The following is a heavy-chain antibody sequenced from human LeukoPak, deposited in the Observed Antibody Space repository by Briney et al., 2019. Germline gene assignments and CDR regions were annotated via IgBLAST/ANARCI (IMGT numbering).Heavy chain of an antibody. J-gene: IGHJ4*02. Sequence: GGSLRLSCAASGFTFSSYSMNWVRQAPGKGLEWVSSISSSSSYIYYADSVKGRFTISRDNAKNSLYLQMNGLRAEDTAVYYCARDRDSSSWYWTGQDLVQDYWGQGTLVTVSS. CDR1: GFTFSSYS. D-gene: IGHD6-13*01. V-gene: IGHV3-21*01. CDR2: ISSSSSYI. CDR3: ARDRDSSSWYWTGQDLVQDY.